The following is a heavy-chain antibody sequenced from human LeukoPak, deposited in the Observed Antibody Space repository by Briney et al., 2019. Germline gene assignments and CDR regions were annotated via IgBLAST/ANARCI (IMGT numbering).Heavy chain of an antibody. CDR3: ARGRYCSSTSCYVNWFDP. Sequence: GASVKVSCKASGGTFSSYAISWVRQAPGQGLEWMGGIIPIFGTANYAQKFQGRVTITADESTSTAYMELSSLRSEDTAVYYCARGRYCSSTSCYVNWFDPWGQGTLVTVSS. CDR2: IIPIFGTA. V-gene: IGHV1-69*13. D-gene: IGHD2-2*01. CDR1: GGTFSSYA. J-gene: IGHJ5*02.